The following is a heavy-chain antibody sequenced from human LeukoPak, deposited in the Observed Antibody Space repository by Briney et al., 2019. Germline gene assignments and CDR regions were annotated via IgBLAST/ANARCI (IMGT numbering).Heavy chain of an antibody. V-gene: IGHV3-49*04. CDR1: GFNFADHY. Sequence: PGGSLRLSCTASGFNFADHYLGWVRQAPGKGLEWLGFIRSKTYGGTTEYAASAKGRFTFSRDDSRSIAYLQMNNLATEDTAIYYCTRTGYYSDYWGQGILVTVSS. D-gene: IGHD3-9*01. CDR3: TRTGYYSDY. CDR2: IRSKTYGGTT. J-gene: IGHJ4*02.